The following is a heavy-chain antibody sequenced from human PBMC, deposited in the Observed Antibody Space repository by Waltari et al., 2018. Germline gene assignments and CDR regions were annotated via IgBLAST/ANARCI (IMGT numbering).Heavy chain of an antibody. CDR2: LFDNGNR. Sequence: QVRLQESGPRLVKSSETLSLPSPVSDGSIRGYYWSWIRRSPGKGLVWIGYLFDNGNRYYNPSLKSRVTISIDTSKNQFSLNVTALTSTDTAIYYCAREQNDWYFDLWGRGTLVTVSS. V-gene: IGHV4-59*12. CDR3: AREQNDWYFDL. J-gene: IGHJ2*01. CDR1: DGSIRGYY.